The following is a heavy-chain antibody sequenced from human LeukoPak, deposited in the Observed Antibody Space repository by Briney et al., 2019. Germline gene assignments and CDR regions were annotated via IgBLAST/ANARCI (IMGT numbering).Heavy chain of an antibody. D-gene: IGHD2-2*01. CDR3: ARRGGYCSSTSCLYYYYGMDV. V-gene: IGHV3-30*04. Sequence: GRSLRLSCAASGFTFSSYALHWVRQAPGKGLEWVAVLSYDGGDKYYADSVKGRSTISRDNSKNTLYLQMNSLRADDTAVYYCARRGGYCSSTSCLYYYYGMDVWGKGTTVTVSS. CDR2: LSYDGGDK. CDR1: GFTFSSYA. J-gene: IGHJ6*04.